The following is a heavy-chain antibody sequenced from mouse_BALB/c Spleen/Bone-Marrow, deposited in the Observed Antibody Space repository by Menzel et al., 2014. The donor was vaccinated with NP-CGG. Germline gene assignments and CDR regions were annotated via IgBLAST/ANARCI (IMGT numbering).Heavy chain of an antibody. CDR2: INPSNGGT. Sequence: QVQLKEPGAELVKPGASVKLSCKASGYSFTNYYMYWVKQRPGQGLEWIGEINPSNGGTNFNEKFKNKATLTVDKSSSTAYMQLSSLTSEDSAVYYCTRSNYGYWHFDVWGAGTTVTVSS. CDR3: TRSNYGYWHFDV. V-gene: IGHV1S81*02. D-gene: IGHD1-1*01. J-gene: IGHJ1*01. CDR1: GYSFTNYY.